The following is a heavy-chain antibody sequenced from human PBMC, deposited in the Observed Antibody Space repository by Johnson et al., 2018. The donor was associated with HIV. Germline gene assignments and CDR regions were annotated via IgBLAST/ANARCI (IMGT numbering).Heavy chain of an antibody. Sequence: EVQLVESGGGVVQPGRSLRLSCAASGFTFSSYAMSWVRQAQGKGLESVSGIVGSGGRTYYADSVKGRFTISRDNSKNTRYLQMNSLRAEDTAVYYCARWLYSSSSEIEAFDIWGQGTMVTVSS. D-gene: IGHD6-6*01. CDR1: GFTFSSYA. CDR2: IVGSGGRT. V-gene: IGHV3-23*04. J-gene: IGHJ3*02. CDR3: ARWLYSSSSEIEAFDI.